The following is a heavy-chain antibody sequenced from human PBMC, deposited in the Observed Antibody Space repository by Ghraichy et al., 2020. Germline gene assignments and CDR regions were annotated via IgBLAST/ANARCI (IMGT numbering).Heavy chain of an antibody. V-gene: IGHV3-21*01. CDR3: ARAADIVVGFSYYYYMDV. J-gene: IGHJ6*03. Sequence: GGSLRLSCAASGFTFSSYSMNWVRQAPGKGLEWVSSISSSSSYIYYADSVKGRFTISRDNAKNSLYLQMNSLRAEDTAVYYCARAADIVVGFSYYYYMDVWGKGTTVTGSS. CDR2: ISSSSSYI. D-gene: IGHD2-2*01. CDR1: GFTFSSYS.